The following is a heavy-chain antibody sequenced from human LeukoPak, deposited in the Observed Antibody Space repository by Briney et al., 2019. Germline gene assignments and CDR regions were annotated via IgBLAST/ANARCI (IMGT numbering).Heavy chain of an antibody. D-gene: IGHD5-24*01. V-gene: IGHV3-7*01. CDR1: GFTFSSYW. CDR2: IKQDGSEK. Sequence: GGSLRLSCAASGFTFSSYWMRWVSQAQGKGLEWVANIKQDGSEKYYVDSVKGRFTISRENAKNSLYLQMNSLRAEDTAVYYCARGERLHDYWGQGPLDTVSA. J-gene: IGHJ4*02. CDR3: ARGERLHDY.